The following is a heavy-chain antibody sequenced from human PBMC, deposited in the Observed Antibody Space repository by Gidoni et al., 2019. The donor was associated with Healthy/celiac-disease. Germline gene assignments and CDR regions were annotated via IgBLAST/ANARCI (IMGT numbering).Heavy chain of an antibody. J-gene: IGHJ4*02. V-gene: IGHV1-8*01. CDR3: ARGKGFGVVFARANFDY. CDR2: MNPNSGNT. Sequence: QLQLVQSGAEVKKPGASVKVSCKASGYTFTCYDINWVRQDTGQGLEWMGWMNPNSGNTGYAQKFQGRVTMTRNTSISTAYMELSSLRSEDTAVYYCARGKGFGVVFARANFDYWGQGTLVTVSS. CDR1: GYTFTCYD. D-gene: IGHD3-3*01.